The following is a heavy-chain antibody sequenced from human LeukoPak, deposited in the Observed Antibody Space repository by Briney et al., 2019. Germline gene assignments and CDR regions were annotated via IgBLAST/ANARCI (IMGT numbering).Heavy chain of an antibody. CDR3: AKMMGYYYDSSGLGFDY. V-gene: IGHV3-23*01. CDR2: MGGSGGST. CDR1: GFTFSSYA. Sequence: PGGSLRLSCAASGFTFSSYAMSWVRQAPGKGLEWVSVMGGSGGSTDYADSAKGRFTISRDNSKNTLYLQMKSLRAEDTAVYYCAKMMGYYYDSSGLGFDYWGQGTLVTVSS. J-gene: IGHJ4*02. D-gene: IGHD3-22*01.